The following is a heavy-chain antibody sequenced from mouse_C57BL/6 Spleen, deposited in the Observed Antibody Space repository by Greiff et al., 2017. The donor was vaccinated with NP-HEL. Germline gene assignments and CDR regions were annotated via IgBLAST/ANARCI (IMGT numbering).Heavy chain of an antibody. CDR1: GFTFSDYY. V-gene: IGHV5-12*01. Sequence: EVQLVESGAGLVQPGGSLTLSCAASGFTFSDYYMYWVRQTPEKRLELVAYISPGGGSTYYPDTVKGRFTLPTDNANNTRFRQKSRLKSEDTAMYYCAGRDDGGYYFDYWGQGTTLTVSA. CDR3: AGRDDGGYYFDY. J-gene: IGHJ2*01. D-gene: IGHD2-12*01. CDR2: ISPGGGST.